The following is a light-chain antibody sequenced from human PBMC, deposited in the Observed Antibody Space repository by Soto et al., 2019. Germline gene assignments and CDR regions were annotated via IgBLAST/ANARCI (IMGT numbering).Light chain of an antibody. CDR3: QQYYTTLRT. Sequence: DIVMTQSPDSLAVSLCERATINCKSSQSVLYSSNNKNYLAWYQQKPGQPPKLLIYWASTRESGVPDRFSGSGSGTDFTLTISGLQAEDVAVYYCQQYYTTLRTFGQGTKV. J-gene: IGKJ1*01. V-gene: IGKV4-1*01. CDR1: QSVLYSSNNKNY. CDR2: WAS.